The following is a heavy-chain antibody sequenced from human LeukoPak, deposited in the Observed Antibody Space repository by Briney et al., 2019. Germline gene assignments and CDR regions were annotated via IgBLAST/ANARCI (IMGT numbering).Heavy chain of an antibody. D-gene: IGHD3-3*01. Sequence: GGSLRLSCAASGFTFSSYAMAWVRQAPGKGLEWVAVISYDGSNKYYADSVKGRFTISRDNSKNTLYLQMNSLRAEDTAVYYCARGVAREDGMDVWGQGTTVTVSS. J-gene: IGHJ6*02. CDR3: ARGVAREDGMDV. V-gene: IGHV3-30-3*01. CDR1: GFTFSSYA. CDR2: ISYDGSNK.